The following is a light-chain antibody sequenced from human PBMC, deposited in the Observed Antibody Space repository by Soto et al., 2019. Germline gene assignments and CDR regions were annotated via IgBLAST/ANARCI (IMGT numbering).Light chain of an antibody. CDR1: QSVTTY. J-gene: IGKJ3*01. Sequence: EITLTQSPATLSLSPGEGASLSCRASQSVTTYLAWYQHKPGQPPRLLIYDASTRATGIPDRFSGSGSGTDFTLTISSLEPEDFGVYYCQQRSNWPPIITFGPGTKVDL. V-gene: IGKV3-11*01. CDR3: QQRSNWPPIIT. CDR2: DAS.